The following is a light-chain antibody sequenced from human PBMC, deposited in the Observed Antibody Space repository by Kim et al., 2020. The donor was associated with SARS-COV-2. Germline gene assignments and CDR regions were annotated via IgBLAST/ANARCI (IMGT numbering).Light chain of an antibody. Sequence: EIVLTQSPATLSLSPGERATLSCRASQSVSSYLAWYQQKPGQAPRLLIYDASNRATGIPARFSGSGSGTDFTVTISSLEPEDFAVYYCQQRSNWPPSFGGGTKVDIK. J-gene: IGKJ4*01. CDR3: QQRSNWPPS. CDR2: DAS. V-gene: IGKV3-11*01. CDR1: QSVSSY.